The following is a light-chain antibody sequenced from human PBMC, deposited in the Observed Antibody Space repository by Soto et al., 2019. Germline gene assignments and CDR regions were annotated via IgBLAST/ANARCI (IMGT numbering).Light chain of an antibody. CDR1: QSVSSNY. CDR3: QQYGSSAWT. J-gene: IGKJ1*01. CDR2: GVH. V-gene: IGKV3-20*01. Sequence: EVGLTQSPGALSLSPGEIATLSCMATQSVSSNYLAWYQQRPGQAPRLLIYGVHSRATGIPDRFSGSGSGTDFTLTISRLDPEDSAVYYCQQYGSSAWTLGQGTKVDIK.